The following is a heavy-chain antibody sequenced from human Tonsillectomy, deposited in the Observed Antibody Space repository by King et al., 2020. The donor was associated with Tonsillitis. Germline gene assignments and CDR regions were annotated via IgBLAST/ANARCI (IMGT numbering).Heavy chain of an antibody. CDR1: GYTFTGYY. CDR3: ASLGYCSSTSCYLGYYMDV. D-gene: IGHD2-2*01. V-gene: IGHV1-2*02. J-gene: IGHJ6*03. CDR2: INPNSGGT. Sequence: VQLVESGAEVKKPGASVKVSCKASGYTFTGYYMHWVRQAPGQGLEWMGWINPNSGGTNYAQKFQGRVTMTRDTSISTDYMELSRLRSDDTAVYYCASLGYCSSTSCYLGYYMDVWGKGTTVTVSS.